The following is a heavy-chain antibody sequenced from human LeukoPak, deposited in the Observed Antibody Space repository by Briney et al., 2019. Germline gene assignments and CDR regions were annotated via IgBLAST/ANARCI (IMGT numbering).Heavy chain of an antibody. Sequence: GGSLRLSCAASGFTFTSFGMSWVRQAPGKGLEWVSALTRSGDSTYYADSAKGRFTISRDNSKNTLYLQMNSLSAEDTALYYCVKDYYDSSGTYYESPWGQGTLVTVSS. CDR1: GFTFTSFG. J-gene: IGHJ5*02. CDR3: VKDYYDSSGTYYESP. V-gene: IGHV3-23*01. D-gene: IGHD3-22*01. CDR2: LTRSGDST.